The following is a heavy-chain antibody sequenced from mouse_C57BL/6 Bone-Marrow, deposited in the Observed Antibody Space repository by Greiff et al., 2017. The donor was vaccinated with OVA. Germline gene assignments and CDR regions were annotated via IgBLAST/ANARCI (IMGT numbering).Heavy chain of an antibody. CDR1: GFNIQDYY. Sequence: EVQGVESGAELVKPGASVKLSCTASGFNIQDYYMHWVKQRTEQGLEWIGRIDPEDGETKYAPKFQGKATITADTSSNTAYRQLSSLTSEDTAVYYCARSNFYSNYVDAMDYWGQGTSVTVSS. CDR2: IDPEDGET. D-gene: IGHD2-5*01. J-gene: IGHJ4*01. CDR3: ARSNFYSNYVDAMDY. V-gene: IGHV14-2*01.